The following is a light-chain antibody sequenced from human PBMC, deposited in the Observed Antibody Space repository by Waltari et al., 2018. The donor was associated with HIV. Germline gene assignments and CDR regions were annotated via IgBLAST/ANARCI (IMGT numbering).Light chain of an antibody. CDR2: DVS. Sequence: QSALSQPRSMSGSPGQSVTISCTGTSSAVGNYNSVPWYQHQPGKAPKLLIYDVSKRPSGVPGRFSGSKSGNTASLTISGLQAEDEADYYCCSYAGSYTFTFGGGTKLTVL. V-gene: IGLV2-11*01. CDR3: CSYAGSYTFT. J-gene: IGLJ2*01. CDR1: SSAVGNYNS.